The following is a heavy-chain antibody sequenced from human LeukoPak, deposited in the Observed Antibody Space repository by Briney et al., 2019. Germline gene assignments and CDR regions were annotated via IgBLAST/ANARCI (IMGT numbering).Heavy chain of an antibody. CDR2: ISSSSTYI. CDR3: ARVLENYYSHY. V-gene: IGHV3-21*06. J-gene: IGHJ4*02. Sequence: GGSLRLSCAASGFTFSSYAMSWVRQAPGKGLEWVSSISSSSTYIYYADSVKGRFTISRDNAKNSLYLQMNSLRAEDTAVYYCARVLENYYSHYWGQGTLVTVSS. D-gene: IGHD1-26*01. CDR1: GFTFSSYA.